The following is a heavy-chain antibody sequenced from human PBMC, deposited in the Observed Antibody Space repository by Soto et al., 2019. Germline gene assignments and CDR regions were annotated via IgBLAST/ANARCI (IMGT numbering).Heavy chain of an antibody. V-gene: IGHV3-23*01. J-gene: IGHJ4*02. CDR3: ARATVTTPYYFDY. D-gene: IGHD1-1*01. CDR1: GFSFSSYA. Sequence: PGGSLRLSCAASGFSFSSYAMNWVRQAPGKGLEWVSVISGSGGSTYYADSVKGRFTISRDNAKNSLYLQMNSLRAGDTAVYYCARATVTTPYYFDYWGQGALVTVSS. CDR2: ISGSGGST.